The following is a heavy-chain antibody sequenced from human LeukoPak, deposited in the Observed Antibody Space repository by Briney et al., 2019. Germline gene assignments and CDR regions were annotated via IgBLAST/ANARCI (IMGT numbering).Heavy chain of an antibody. CDR1: GGSISSLY. J-gene: IGHJ4*02. CDR3: ASHRAYSSSSPFDY. D-gene: IGHD6-6*01. V-gene: IGHV4-59*08. CDR2: IYYTGST. Sequence: SETLSLTCSVSGGSISSLYWSWIRQPPGKGLEWIGYIYYTGSTNYNPSLKSRVTMFVDMSKNQFSLRLSSVSAADTAVYYCASHRAYSSSSPFDYWGQGTLVTVSS.